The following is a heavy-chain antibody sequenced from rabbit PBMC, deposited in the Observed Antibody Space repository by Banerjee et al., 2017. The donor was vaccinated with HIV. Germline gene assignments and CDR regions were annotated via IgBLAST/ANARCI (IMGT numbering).Heavy chain of an antibody. CDR1: GFPFSEKAV. V-gene: IGHV1S45*01. CDR3: ARDLPDIVGWNFGW. Sequence: QEQLVEYGGDLVQPEGSLTLTCKASGFPFSEKAVMCWVRQVPGKGLTWIACINVVTGKAVYASWAKGRFTFSKTSSTTVTLQMTSLTAADTATYFCARDLPDIVGWNFGWWGPGTLVTVS. J-gene: IGHJ4*01. D-gene: IGHD4-1*01. CDR2: INVVTGKA.